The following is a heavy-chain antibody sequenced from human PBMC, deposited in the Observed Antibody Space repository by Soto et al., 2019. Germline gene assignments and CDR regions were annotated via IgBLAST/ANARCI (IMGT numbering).Heavy chain of an antibody. J-gene: IGHJ4*02. CDR3: ARGRFPAYSGSYLPFDY. CDR1: GGTLSSYA. V-gene: IGHV1-69*01. CDR2: IIPIFGTA. D-gene: IGHD1-26*01. Sequence: QVQLVQSGAEVKKPGSSVKVSCKASGGTLSSYAISWVRQPPEQGLEWMGGIIPIFGTANYAQKFQGRVTITADESTSTAYMELSSLRSEDTAVYYCARGRFPAYSGSYLPFDYWGQGTLVTVSS.